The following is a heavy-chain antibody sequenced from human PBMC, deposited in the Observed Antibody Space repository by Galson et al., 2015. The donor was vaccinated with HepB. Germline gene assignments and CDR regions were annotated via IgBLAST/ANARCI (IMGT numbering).Heavy chain of an antibody. CDR1: GDSVSSNSAS. V-gene: IGHV6-1*01. D-gene: IGHD5-18*01. CDR3: ARGGYSYLTSFNY. J-gene: IGHJ4*02. CDR2: TYYRSKWYN. Sequence: CAISGDSVSSNSASWNWIRQSPSRGLEWLGWTYYRSKWYNDYALSVKSRITINPDTSKNQFSLQLSSVTPEDTAVYYCARGGYSYLTSFNYWGQGTLVTVSS.